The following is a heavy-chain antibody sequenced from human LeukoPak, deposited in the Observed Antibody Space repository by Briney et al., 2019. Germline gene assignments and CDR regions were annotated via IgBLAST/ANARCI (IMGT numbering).Heavy chain of an antibody. J-gene: IGHJ3*02. V-gene: IGHV4-59*01. CDR2: ISYSGST. CDR3: ARHLSRAFDI. CDR1: GGSISTYY. D-gene: IGHD3-3*02. Sequence: SETLSLTCTVSGGSISTYYWTWIRQPPGKGLEWIGYISYSGSTNYNPSLKSRVTFSVDTSKSQFSLKLSSVTAADSAVYYCARHLSRAFDIWGQGTMVTVSS.